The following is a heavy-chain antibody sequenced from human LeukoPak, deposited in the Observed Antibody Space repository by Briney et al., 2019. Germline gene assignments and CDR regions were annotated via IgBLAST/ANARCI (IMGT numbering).Heavy chain of an antibody. Sequence: PGRSLTLSCAASGFTFSSYGMDWVRQAPGKGLEWVAVIWLDGSNKYYADFVKGRFTISRDNSKNTLYLQMNSLRAEDTAVYYCARLGSSWSLDYWGQGTLVTVSS. CDR1: GFTFSSYG. D-gene: IGHD6-13*01. V-gene: IGHV3-33*01. J-gene: IGHJ4*02. CDR2: IWLDGSNK. CDR3: ARLGSSWSLDY.